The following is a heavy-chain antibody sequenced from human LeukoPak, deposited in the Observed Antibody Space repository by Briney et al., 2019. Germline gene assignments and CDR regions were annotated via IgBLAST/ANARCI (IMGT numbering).Heavy chain of an antibody. CDR2: IKSNADGGTV. CDR1: GFTVTHAX. Sequence: GGSXXXSCXVSGFTVTHAXXTWVRQVPGXXXEXXGRIKSNADGGTVDYAASVKGRFTLSRDDSVDTLYLQMDSLNTGDSGVYYCTTVPSAREDYWGQGTLVTVSS. D-gene: IGHD1-26*01. V-gene: IGHV3-15*01. J-gene: IGHJ4*02. CDR3: TTVPSAREDY.